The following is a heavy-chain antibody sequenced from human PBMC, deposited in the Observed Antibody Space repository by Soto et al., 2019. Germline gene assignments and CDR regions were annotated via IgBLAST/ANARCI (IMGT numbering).Heavy chain of an antibody. CDR2: IYHSGST. V-gene: IGHV4-30-2*01. CDR1: GGSISSGGYS. CDR3: ARGIYGGNSDSGPFDY. J-gene: IGHJ4*02. Sequence: QLQLQESGSGLVKPSQTLSLTCAVSGGSISSGGYSWSWIRQPPGKGLEWIGYIYHSGSTYYNPSLTSRVTISVDRSKNQFSLKLSSVTASDTAVYYCARGIYGGNSDSGPFDYWGQGTLVTVSS. D-gene: IGHD4-17*01.